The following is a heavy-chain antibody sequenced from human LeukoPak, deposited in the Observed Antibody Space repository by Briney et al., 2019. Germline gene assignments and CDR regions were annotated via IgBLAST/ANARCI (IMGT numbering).Heavy chain of an antibody. CDR3: ARIVLRFLEWLPDYGMDV. V-gene: IGHV4-31*03. CDR2: IYYSGST. Sequence: PSETLSLTCTVSGGSISSSSYYWGWIRQPPGKGLEWIGYIYYSGSTYYNPSLKSRVTISVDTSKNQFSLKLSSVTAADTAVYYCARIVLRFLEWLPDYGMDVWGQGTTVTVSS. J-gene: IGHJ6*02. D-gene: IGHD3-3*01. CDR1: GGSISSSSYY.